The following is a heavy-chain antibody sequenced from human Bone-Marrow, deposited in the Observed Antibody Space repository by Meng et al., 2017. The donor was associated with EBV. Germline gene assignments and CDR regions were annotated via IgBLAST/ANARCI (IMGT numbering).Heavy chain of an antibody. D-gene: IGHD1-26*01. V-gene: IGHV3-23*04. CDR2: NSGSGGII. CDR1: GFSFSTYC. CDR3: AKSRGWALLAWLDS. J-gene: IGHJ5*01. Sequence: VRYVECVCALVTAGAPCRASCTVFGFSFSTYCVAWVRQHPGEGPEWCVGNSGSGGIINYADSVKGRFTISTDKSKNTLFLQMNSLRVEDTALYYCAKSRGWALLAWLDSWGHGTLVTVSS.